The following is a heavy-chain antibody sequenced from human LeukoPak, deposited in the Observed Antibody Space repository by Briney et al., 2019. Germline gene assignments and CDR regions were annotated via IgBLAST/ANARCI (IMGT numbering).Heavy chain of an antibody. CDR1: GYTFTSYD. CDR2: ISAYNGNT. Sequence: ASVKVSCKASGYTFTSYDINWVRQAPGQGLEWMGWISAYNGNTNYAQKLQGRVTMTTDTSTSTAYMELRSLRSDDTAVYYCARGLEWFPSSLTHFDPWGQGTLVTVSS. D-gene: IGHD3-3*01. CDR3: ARGLEWFPSSLTHFDP. V-gene: IGHV1-18*01. J-gene: IGHJ5*02.